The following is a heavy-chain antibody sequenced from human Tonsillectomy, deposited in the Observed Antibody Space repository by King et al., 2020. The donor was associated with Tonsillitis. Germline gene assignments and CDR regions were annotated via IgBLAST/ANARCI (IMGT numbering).Heavy chain of an antibody. D-gene: IGHD5-12*01. Sequence: VQLVESGPGLVQPSETLSLTCSVSGDSFSSYYWNWIRQPAGKGLEWIGRIYTSGNTNYNLSLTRRVTMSVDTSKNQFSLKLSSVTAANTAVYYCMGYSGYDYGGSWGQGTLVTVSS. CDR3: MGYSGYDYGGS. V-gene: IGHV4-4*07. J-gene: IGHJ5*02. CDR1: GDSFSSYY. CDR2: IYTSGNT.